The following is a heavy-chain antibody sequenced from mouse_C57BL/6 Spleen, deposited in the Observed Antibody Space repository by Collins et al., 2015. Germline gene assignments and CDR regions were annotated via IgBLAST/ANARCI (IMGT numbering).Heavy chain of an antibody. Sequence: EVQLQQSGPELVKPGASVKISCKASGYTFTDYYMNWVKQSHGKSLEWIGDINPNNGGTSYNQKFKGKATLTVDKSSSTAYMELRSLTSEDSAVYYCARGDGSIYGAMDYWGQGTSVTVSS. CDR1: GYTFTDYY. V-gene: IGHV1-26*01. CDR2: INPNNGGT. D-gene: IGHD1-1*01. CDR3: ARGDGSIYGAMDY. J-gene: IGHJ4*01.